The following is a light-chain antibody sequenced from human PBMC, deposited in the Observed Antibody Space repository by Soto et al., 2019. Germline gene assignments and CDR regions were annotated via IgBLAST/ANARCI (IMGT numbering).Light chain of an antibody. CDR3: QQSYINPIT. J-gene: IGKJ5*01. Sequence: DIQITMYKYSLAASVGGRVTITCRASQSISNYLNWYQQKPGKAPNLLIHAASSLQSGVPPRFSGSGSGTDFTLTISSLQPEDFATYFCQQSYINPITFGHVTLLEIK. V-gene: IGKV1-39*01. CDR1: QSISNY. CDR2: AAS.